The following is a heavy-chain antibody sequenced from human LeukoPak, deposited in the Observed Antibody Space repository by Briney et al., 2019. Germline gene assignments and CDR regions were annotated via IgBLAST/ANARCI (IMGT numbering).Heavy chain of an antibody. J-gene: IGHJ5*02. V-gene: IGHV3-9*01. CDR1: AFTFEDYA. D-gene: IGHD6-6*01. Sequence: GGSLRLSCAASAFTFEDYAIHWVRQAPGKGLEWVSGINWNSASTGYADPVRGRFTISRDNLMNSLYLQMNSLRPEYTALYYCVKDRRSPYRQEGPFDAWGKGTMVTVSS. CDR3: VKDRRSPYRQEGPFDA. CDR2: INWNSAST.